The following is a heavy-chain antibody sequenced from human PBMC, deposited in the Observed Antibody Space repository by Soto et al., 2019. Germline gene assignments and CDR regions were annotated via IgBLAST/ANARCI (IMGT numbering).Heavy chain of an antibody. V-gene: IGHV4-59*12. CDR1: GGSINHYY. CDR3: ARVPGP. D-gene: IGHD2-2*01. Sequence: SSETLSLSCTVSGGSINHYYWTWIRRPPGKGLKRMGYIYYSGSTYYNPSLKSRVTISVDTSKNQFSLKLSSVTAADTAVYYCARVPGPWGQGTLVTVSS. CDR2: IYYSGST. J-gene: IGHJ5*02.